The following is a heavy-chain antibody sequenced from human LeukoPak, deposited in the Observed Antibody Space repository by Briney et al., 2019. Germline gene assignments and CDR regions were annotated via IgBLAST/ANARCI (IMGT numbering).Heavy chain of an antibody. D-gene: IGHD4-17*01. CDR1: GFTFSNYW. CDR2: ISSEGTDT. V-gene: IGHV3-74*01. J-gene: IGHJ4*02. Sequence: PGGSLRLSCAASGFTFSNYWMHWVRQAPGKGLVWVSRISSEGTDTSYADSVKGRFTISRDNAKNTLYLQMNSLRAEDTAVYYCARVHYGDYVDYWGQGSLVTVSS. CDR3: ARVHYGDYVDY.